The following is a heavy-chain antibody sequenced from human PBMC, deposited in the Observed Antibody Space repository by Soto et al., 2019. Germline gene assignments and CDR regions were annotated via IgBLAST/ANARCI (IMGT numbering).Heavy chain of an antibody. J-gene: IGHJ6*02. CDR2: ISSGRSTI. CDR1: GFTFTTYD. D-gene: IGHD2-15*01. CDR3: ARLRDYGMDV. Sequence: EVQLVESGGGLVQPRGSLRLSCGASGFTFTTYDMNWVRQAPGKGLEWISYISSGRSTIYYADSVKGRFTISRDNAKNSLYLQMNSLRDEDTAVYYCARLRDYGMDVWGQGTTVTVSS. V-gene: IGHV3-48*02.